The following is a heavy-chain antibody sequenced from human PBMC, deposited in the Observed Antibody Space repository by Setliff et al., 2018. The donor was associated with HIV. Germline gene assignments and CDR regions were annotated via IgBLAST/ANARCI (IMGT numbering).Heavy chain of an antibody. CDR1: GGSFSGYY. V-gene: IGHV4-34*01. CDR2: INHSGST. CDR3: ARIPRRGRYCSGGSCYSRYGMDV. D-gene: IGHD2-15*01. Sequence: NPSETLSLTCAVYGGSFSGYYWSWIRQPPGKGLEWIGEINHSGSTNYNPSLKSRVTISVDTSKNQFSLKLSSVTAADTAVYYCARIPRRGRYCSGGSCYSRYGMDVWGQGTTVTVSS. J-gene: IGHJ6*02.